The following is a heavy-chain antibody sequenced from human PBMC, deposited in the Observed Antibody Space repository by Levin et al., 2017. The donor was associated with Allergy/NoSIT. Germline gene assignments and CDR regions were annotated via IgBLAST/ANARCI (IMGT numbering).Heavy chain of an antibody. Sequence: PSETLSLTCTVSGFSISSYYLSWIRQPPGKGLEWIAYVFYSGSTNYNPSLKSRVTTSVDTSKSHFSLRLSSVTAADTAVYYCARLYGSGSFDYWGQGTLVTVSS. CDR2: VFYSGST. V-gene: IGHV4-59*08. J-gene: IGHJ4*02. D-gene: IGHD3-10*01. CDR3: ARLYGSGSFDY. CDR1: GFSISSYY.